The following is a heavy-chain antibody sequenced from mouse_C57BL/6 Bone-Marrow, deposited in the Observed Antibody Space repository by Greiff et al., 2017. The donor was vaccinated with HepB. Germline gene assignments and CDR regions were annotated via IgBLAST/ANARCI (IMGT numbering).Heavy chain of an antibody. CDR1: GYAFTNYL. CDR2: INPGSGGT. CDR3: ARTYYGNYVRFAY. D-gene: IGHD2-10*01. V-gene: IGHV1-54*01. Sequence: QVQLQQSGAELVRPGTSVKVPCKASGYAFTNYLIEWVKQRHGQGLEWIGVINPGSGGTNYNEKFKGKATLTADKSSSTAYTQLSSLTSEDSAVYFCARTYYGNYVRFAYWGQGTLVTVSA. J-gene: IGHJ3*01.